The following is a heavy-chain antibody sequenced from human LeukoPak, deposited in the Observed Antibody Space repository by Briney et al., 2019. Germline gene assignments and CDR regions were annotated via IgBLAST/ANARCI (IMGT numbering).Heavy chain of an antibody. CDR3: AKDIHGSGSYYFDN. CDR1: GFNFDDYT. J-gene: IGHJ4*02. V-gene: IGHV3-9*01. D-gene: IGHD3-10*01. Sequence: GGSLRLSCGASGFNFDDYTMHWVRQVPGKGLEWVSGISWNSGSIGYVDSVKGRFTISRDNAKNSLYLQMNSLRPEDTALYFCAKDIHGSGSYYFDNWGQGTLVTVSS. CDR2: ISWNSGSI.